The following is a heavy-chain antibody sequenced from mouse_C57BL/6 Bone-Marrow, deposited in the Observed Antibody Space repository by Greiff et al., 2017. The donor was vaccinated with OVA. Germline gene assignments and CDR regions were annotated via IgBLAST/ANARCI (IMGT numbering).Heavy chain of an antibody. J-gene: IGHJ3*01. V-gene: IGHV1-81*01. CDR3: ARGGYDGYWAY. D-gene: IGHD2-3*01. Sequence: QVQLKQSGAELARPGASVKLSCKASGYTFTSYGISWVKQRTGQGLEWIGEIYPRSGNTYYNEKFKGKATLTADKSSSTAYMELRSLTSEDSAVYFCARGGYDGYWAYWGQGTLVTVSA. CDR1: GYTFTSYG. CDR2: IYPRSGNT.